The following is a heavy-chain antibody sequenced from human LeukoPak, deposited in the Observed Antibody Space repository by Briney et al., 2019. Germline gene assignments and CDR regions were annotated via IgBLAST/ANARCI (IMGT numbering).Heavy chain of an antibody. V-gene: IGHV4-61*10. J-gene: IGHJ5*02. D-gene: IGHD4-17*01. CDR1: GASISSGLYY. CDR2: INHSGST. CDR3: AREGYGDYVDWFDP. Sequence: SETLSLTCSVSGASISSGLYYWNWIRQPAGKGLEWIGEINHSGSTNYNPSLKSRVTISVDTSKNQFSLKLSSVTAADTAVYYCAREGYGDYVDWFDPWGQGTLVTVSS.